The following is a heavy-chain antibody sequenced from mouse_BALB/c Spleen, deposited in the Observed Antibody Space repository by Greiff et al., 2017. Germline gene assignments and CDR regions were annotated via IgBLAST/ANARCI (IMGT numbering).Heavy chain of an antibody. J-gene: IGHJ4*01. CDR2: IFPGSGNT. CDR3: ARDYGSSYWAMDY. V-gene: IGHV1-66*01. D-gene: IGHD1-1*01. Sequence: VQLQQSGPELVKPGASVKISCKASGYSFTSYYIHWVKQRPGQGLEWIGWIFPGSGNTKYNEKFKGKATLTADTSSSTAYMQLSSLTSEDSAVYFCARDYGSSYWAMDYWGQGTSVTVSS. CDR1: GYSFTSYY.